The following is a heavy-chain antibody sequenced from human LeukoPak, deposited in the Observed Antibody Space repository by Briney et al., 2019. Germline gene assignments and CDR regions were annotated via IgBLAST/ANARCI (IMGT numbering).Heavy chain of an antibody. CDR2: AYYDGST. CDR3: ARGGGQVDRGIYYWYYYMDV. D-gene: IGHD1-26*01. J-gene: IGHJ6*03. CDR1: GGSIRSHY. Sequence: PSETLSLTCTVSGGSIRSHYWSWIRQSPGKGLESIGYAYYDGSTNYNPSLKSRVTISVDTSNNHFSLNLNSVTAADTAVYYCARGGGQVDRGIYYWYYYMDVWGKGITVTVSS. V-gene: IGHV4-59*11.